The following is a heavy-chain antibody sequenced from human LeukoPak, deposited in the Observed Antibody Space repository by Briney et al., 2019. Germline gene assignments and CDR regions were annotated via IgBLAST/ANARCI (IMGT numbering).Heavy chain of an antibody. CDR2: ISYDGSNK. D-gene: IGHD6-13*01. V-gene: IGHV3-30*04. Sequence: GGSLRLSCAASGFTFSNYAMHWVRQAPGKGLEWVAVISYDGSNKYYADSVKGRFTISRDNSKNTLYLQMNSLRAEDTAVYYCAKGVIAAASTGRAFDYWGQGTLVTVSS. CDR3: AKGVIAAASTGRAFDY. CDR1: GFTFSNYA. J-gene: IGHJ4*02.